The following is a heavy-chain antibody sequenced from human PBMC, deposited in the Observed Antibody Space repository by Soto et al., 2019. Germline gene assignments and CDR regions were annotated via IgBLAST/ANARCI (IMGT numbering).Heavy chain of an antibody. CDR3: VRGDGDHYDGNGYLGWH. J-gene: IGHJ4*02. CDR1: GFTFSSYW. D-gene: IGHD3-22*01. CDR2: INIDGNRI. V-gene: IGHV3-74*01. Sequence: EVQLVESGGGLVQPGGSLRLSCAASGFTFSSYWMHWVRQAPGKGLVWVSRINIDGNRINYADSVKGRCTISRDNAKNSLYMQVNSLRDEDTAVYHCVRGDGDHYDGNGYLGWHWGQGTLVTVSS.